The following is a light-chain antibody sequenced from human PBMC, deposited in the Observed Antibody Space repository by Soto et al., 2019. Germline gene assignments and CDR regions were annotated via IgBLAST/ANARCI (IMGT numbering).Light chain of an antibody. CDR3: QQYNNWPPHT. V-gene: IGKV3-15*01. CDR2: GAS. Sequence: EIVMTQSPATLSVSPGESATLSCRASQSVNTNLAWYQQKPGRAPRLLIHGASTRATGIPARFSGSGSGTDFTINISSLQSEDFAVYYCQQYNNWPPHTFGQGTKLEIK. CDR1: QSVNTN. J-gene: IGKJ2*01.